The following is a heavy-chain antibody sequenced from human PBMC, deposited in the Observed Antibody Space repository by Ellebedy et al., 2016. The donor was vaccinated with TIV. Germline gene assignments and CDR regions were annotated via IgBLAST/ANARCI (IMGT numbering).Heavy chain of an antibody. D-gene: IGHD3-22*01. CDR3: AKGRGGGSDSSAPRYYFDY. CDR2: LYGSGGGI. V-gene: IGHV3-23*01. Sequence: PGGSLRLSCAASGSTFSSYAMSWVRQTPGKGLEGVSGLYGSGGGIFYSDSVKGRFTISRDNSKKTLNLQMNSLRAEDTAVYYCAKGRGGGSDSSAPRYYFDYWGLGTLVTVSS. CDR1: GSTFSSYA. J-gene: IGHJ4*02.